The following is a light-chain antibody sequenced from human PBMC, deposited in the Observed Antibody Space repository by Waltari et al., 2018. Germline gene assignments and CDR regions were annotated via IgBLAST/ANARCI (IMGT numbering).Light chain of an antibody. Sequence: EIVMTQSPATLSLSPGDRVTLSCRASQSVSTSLAWYHQKPGQPPRLLIYDASHRATGIPDRFSGSGSGTDFTLTISRLEPEDGGLYFCHQETNWSLTFGPGSKLDI. V-gene: IGKV3D-15*01. CDR2: DAS. CDR3: HQETNWSLT. CDR1: QSVSTS. J-gene: IGKJ3*01.